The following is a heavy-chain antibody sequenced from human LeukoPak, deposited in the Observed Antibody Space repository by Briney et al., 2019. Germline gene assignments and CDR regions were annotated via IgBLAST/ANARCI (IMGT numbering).Heavy chain of an antibody. CDR1: GYIFTSYS. CDR2: INTSGGTT. V-gene: IGHV1-46*01. J-gene: IGHJ4*02. D-gene: IGHD6-19*01. Sequence: ASVKVSCKASGYIFTSYSMHWVRRAPGQGLEWMGIINTSGGTTNYAQKLQGRVTMTTDTSTSTAYMELRSLRSDDTAVYYCARTAVAGTGTFDYWGQGTLVTVSS. CDR3: ARTAVAGTGTFDY.